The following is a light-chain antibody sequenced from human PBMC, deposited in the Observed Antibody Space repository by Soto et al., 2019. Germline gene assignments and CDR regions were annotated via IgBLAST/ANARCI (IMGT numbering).Light chain of an antibody. CDR3: SSYAGSNDYV. J-gene: IGLJ1*01. Sequence: QSALTQPPSASGSPGQSVTISCTGTSSDVGGYKYVSWYQQHPGKAPKLMIYEVSKRPSGVPDRFYGSRSGNTASLTVSGLQAEDEADYYCSSYAGSNDYVFGTGTKLTVL. CDR1: SSDVGGYKY. V-gene: IGLV2-8*01. CDR2: EVS.